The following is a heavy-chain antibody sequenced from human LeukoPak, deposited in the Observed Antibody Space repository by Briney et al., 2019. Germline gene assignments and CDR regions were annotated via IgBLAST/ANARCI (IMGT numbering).Heavy chain of an antibody. V-gene: IGHV3-23*01. D-gene: IGHD6-19*01. CDR2: VRGSGSDT. J-gene: IGHJ6*02. CDR3: TREVAVAGIYYYGLDV. Sequence: PGRSLRLSCAASGFTFSNYAMNWVRQAPGKGLEWVSAVRGSGSDTDYADSVKGRFSISRDNSKNTLFLQMNSLRVDDTAVYYCTREVAVAGIYYYGLDVWGQGTTVIVSS. CDR1: GFTFSNYA.